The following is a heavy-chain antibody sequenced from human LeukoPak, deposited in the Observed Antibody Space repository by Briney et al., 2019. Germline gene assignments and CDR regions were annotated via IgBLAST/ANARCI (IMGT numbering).Heavy chain of an antibody. D-gene: IGHD6-19*01. CDR2: IDPSDSYT. J-gene: IGHJ4*02. CDR1: GYSFTNYW. Sequence: RGESLKISCKGSGYSFTNYWINWVRQMPGKGLEWMGKIDPSDSYTNYSPSFQGHVTISADKSISTAHLQWSSLKASDTAMYYCARSLSSGWPGFGYWGQGALVTVSS. V-gene: IGHV5-10-1*01. CDR3: ARSLSSGWPGFGY.